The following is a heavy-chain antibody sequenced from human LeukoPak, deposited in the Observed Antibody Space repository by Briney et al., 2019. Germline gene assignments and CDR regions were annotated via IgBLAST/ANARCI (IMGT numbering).Heavy chain of an antibody. CDR3: ARSFSARMFFDY. D-gene: IGHD2/OR15-2a*01. V-gene: IGHV4-59*01. Sequence: SETLSLTCTVSGGSISSYYWSWIRQPPEKGLEWIGYIYSSGSTNYNPSLKSRVIISLDTSKSQFSLKLSSVTAADTAVYYCARSFSARMFFDYWGQGSLVTVSS. J-gene: IGHJ4*02. CDR1: GGSISSYY. CDR2: IYSSGST.